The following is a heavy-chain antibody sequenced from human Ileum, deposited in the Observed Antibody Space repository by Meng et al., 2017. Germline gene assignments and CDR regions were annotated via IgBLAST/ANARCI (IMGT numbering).Heavy chain of an antibody. J-gene: IGHJ4*02. CDR3: VRNEGYSLGD. CDR2: ISQESGRT. D-gene: IGHD2-21*01. V-gene: IGHV4-4*02. Sequence: VQLQKPGPGLVKPSGTRALTCSVSGHSVSSRDWWSGVRQPPGKGLEWIGEISQESGRTNYNPSLKSRVTISLDKFKNQFSLNLNSVTAADTAVYYCVRNEGYSLGDWGQGTLVTVSS. CDR1: GHSVSSRDW.